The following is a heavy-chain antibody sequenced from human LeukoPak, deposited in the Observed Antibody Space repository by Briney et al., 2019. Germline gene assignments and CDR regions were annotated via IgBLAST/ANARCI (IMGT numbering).Heavy chain of an antibody. D-gene: IGHD6-19*01. V-gene: IGHV4-34*01. CDR2: INHSGST. J-gene: IGHJ4*02. CDR3: ARARGVAGRRYYFDY. CDR1: GGPFSGYY. Sequence: SETLSLTCAVYGGPFSGYYWSWIRQPPGKGLEWIGEINHSGSTNYNPSLKSRVTISVDTSKNQFSLKLSSVTAADTAVYYCARARGVAGRRYYFDYWGQGTLVTVSS.